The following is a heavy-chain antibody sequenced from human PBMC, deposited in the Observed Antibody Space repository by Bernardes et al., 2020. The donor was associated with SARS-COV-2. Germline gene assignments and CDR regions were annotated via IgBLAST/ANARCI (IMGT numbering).Heavy chain of an antibody. Sequence: GGSLRLSCAASGFTFSSYGMHWVRQAPGKGLERVAVIWYDGSNKYYADSVKGRFTISRDNSKNTLYLQMNSLRAEDTAVYYCARGGNPPYGTGQAWYYGMDVWGQGTTVTVSS. D-gene: IGHD3-9*01. V-gene: IGHV3-33*08. CDR1: GFTFSSYG. J-gene: IGHJ6*02. CDR2: IWYDGSNK. CDR3: ARGGNPPYGTGQAWYYGMDV.